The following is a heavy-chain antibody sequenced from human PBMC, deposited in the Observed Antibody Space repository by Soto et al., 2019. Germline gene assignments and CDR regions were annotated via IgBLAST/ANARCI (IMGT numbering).Heavy chain of an antibody. D-gene: IGHD3-22*01. V-gene: IGHV3-23*01. J-gene: IGHJ6*02. CDR1: GFTFSSYS. Sequence: GGSLRLSCAASGFTFSSYSMNWVRQAPGKGLEWVSAISGSGGSTYYADSVKGRFTISRDNSKNTLYLQMNSLRAEDTAVYYCAKDHDYYDSSGYYRPLYYYYGMDVWGQGTTVTVSS. CDR3: AKDHDYYDSSGYYRPLYYYYGMDV. CDR2: ISGSGGST.